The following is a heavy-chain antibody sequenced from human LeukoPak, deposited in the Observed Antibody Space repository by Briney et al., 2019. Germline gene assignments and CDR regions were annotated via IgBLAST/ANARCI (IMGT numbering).Heavy chain of an antibody. V-gene: IGHV3-23*01. D-gene: IGHD3-10*01. J-gene: IGHJ4*02. CDR2: VSVNGGTT. Sequence: GGSLRLSCAASGFTFSSCALSWVRQAPGKGLEWVSTVSVNGGTTYYADPVKGRFTISRDNSKNTLYLQMNSLRAEDTAVYFCAKELHGSGNYAFDYWGQGTLVTVS. CDR3: AKELHGSGNYAFDY. CDR1: GFTFSSCA.